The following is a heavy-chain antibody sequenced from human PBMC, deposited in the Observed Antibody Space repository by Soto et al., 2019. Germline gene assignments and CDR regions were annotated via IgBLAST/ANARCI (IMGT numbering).Heavy chain of an antibody. D-gene: IGHD3-10*01. J-gene: IGHJ6*02. CDR3: ARDSVVREVISHESMDV. V-gene: IGHV3-30-3*01. CDR2: ISYDGSNK. CDR1: GFTFSSYA. Sequence: PGGSLRLSCAASGFTFSSYAMHWVRQAPGKGLEWVAVISYDGSNKYYADSVKGRFTISRDNSKDTLYLQMNSLRAEDTAVYYCARDSVVREVISHESMDVWGQGTTVTVSS.